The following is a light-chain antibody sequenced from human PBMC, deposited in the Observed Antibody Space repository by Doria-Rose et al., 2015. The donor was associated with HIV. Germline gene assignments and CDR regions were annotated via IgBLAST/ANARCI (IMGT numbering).Light chain of an antibody. CDR1: QSLLYTSKNY. Sequence: DIRLTQSPESLGMSLGERATLNCKSNQSLLYTSKNYLAWYQQKPGQPPKLLIYWASTRQSGVPARFSGSESGTDFTLTISSLEAEDEAVYYCQQYYDTPSFGPGTTVDIK. J-gene: IGKJ3*01. V-gene: IGKV4-1*01. CDR3: QQYYDTPS. CDR2: WAS.